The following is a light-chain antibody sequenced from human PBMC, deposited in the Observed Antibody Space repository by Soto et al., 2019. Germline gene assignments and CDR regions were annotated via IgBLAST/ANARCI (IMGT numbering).Light chain of an antibody. CDR1: QTIIGY. V-gene: IGKV1-39*01. CDR2: AAS. CDR3: QQLSSYPVT. Sequence: DIQMTQSPSSLATSIGDSVTITCRASQTIIGYLNLYQQKPGKAPNLLIYAASSLQRGVPSRFSGSGSGTDFTLTIRSLQPEDFATYHCQQLSSYPVTFGQGTKVDI. J-gene: IGKJ1*01.